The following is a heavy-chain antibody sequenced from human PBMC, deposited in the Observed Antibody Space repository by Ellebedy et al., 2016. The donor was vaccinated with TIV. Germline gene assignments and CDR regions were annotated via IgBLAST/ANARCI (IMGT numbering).Heavy chain of an antibody. V-gene: IGHV4-61*01. D-gene: IGHD3-3*01. CDR1: GGSVSSGSYY. Sequence: GSLRLXXTVSGGSVSSGSYYWSWIRQPPGKGLEWIGYIYYSGSTNYNPSLKSRVTISVDTSKNQFSLKLSSVTAADTAVYYCARDFTIFGVAARYYYGMDVWGQGTTVTVSS. CDR2: IYYSGST. CDR3: ARDFTIFGVAARYYYGMDV. J-gene: IGHJ6*02.